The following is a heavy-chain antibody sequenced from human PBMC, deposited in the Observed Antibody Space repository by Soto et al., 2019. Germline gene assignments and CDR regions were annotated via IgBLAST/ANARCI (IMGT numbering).Heavy chain of an antibody. Sequence: QMQLQESGPGLVKPSQILSLTCSVSGGSISSSDYYWSWIRQPPGKGLQWIGYINYSGRTYYNPSLKSRRSMSLDTTKNLFPRKLTSVTAADRAVYFCVRFTPLDTDYGVDVWGPGTTVTFSS. CDR1: GGSISSSDYY. CDR3: VRFTPLDTDYGVDV. J-gene: IGHJ6*02. D-gene: IGHD5-18*01. V-gene: IGHV4-30-4*01. CDR2: INYSGRT.